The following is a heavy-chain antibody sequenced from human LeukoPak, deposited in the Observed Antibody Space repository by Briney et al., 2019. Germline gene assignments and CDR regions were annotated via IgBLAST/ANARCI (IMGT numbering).Heavy chain of an antibody. CDR1: GFSFSSHG. Sequence: GGSLRLSCEASGFSFSSHGIHWLRQAPGKGLEWVAYVYNDGTEKEYADSVRGRFTISRDNSKNTMYLQMNSLRTEDTAVYSCAKDQGQVGRDAFNMWGQGTMVTVSS. J-gene: IGHJ3*02. CDR3: AKDQGQVGRDAFNM. V-gene: IGHV3-30*02. CDR2: VYNDGTEK. D-gene: IGHD2-15*01.